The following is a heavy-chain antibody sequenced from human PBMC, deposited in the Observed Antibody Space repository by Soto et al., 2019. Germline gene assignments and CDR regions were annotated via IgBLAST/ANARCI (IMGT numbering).Heavy chain of an antibody. Sequence: XVCLRLSGAACGLSFRTYSKGWVRQAPGKGLEWVSVMSNSGDETYYADSVKGRFTISRDNFQNTLYLQLSSLRADDTAVYHCAKDAATTSGWYYFDFCGQRTLVTVSS. CDR3: AKDAATTSGWYYFDF. V-gene: IGHV3-23*01. D-gene: IGHD6-19*01. J-gene: IGHJ4*02. CDR2: MSNSGDET. CDR1: GLSFRTYS.